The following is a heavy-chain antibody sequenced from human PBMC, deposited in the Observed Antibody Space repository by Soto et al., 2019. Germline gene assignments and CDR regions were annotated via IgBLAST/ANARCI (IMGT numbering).Heavy chain of an antibody. CDR2: ISGSGGST. Sequence: PGGSLRLSCAASGFTFSSYAMSWVRQAPGKGLEWVSAISGSGGSTYYADSVKGRFTISRDNSKNTLYLQMNSLRAEDTAVYYCAKKELLLWFGGGYDYWGQGTLVTVSS. D-gene: IGHD3-10*01. CDR1: GFTFSSYA. J-gene: IGHJ4*02. V-gene: IGHV3-23*01. CDR3: AKKELLLWFGGGYDY.